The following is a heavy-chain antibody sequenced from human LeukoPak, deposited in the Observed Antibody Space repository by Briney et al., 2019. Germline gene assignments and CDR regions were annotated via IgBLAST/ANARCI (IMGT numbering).Heavy chain of an antibody. J-gene: IGHJ6*02. CDR1: GFTFSNYA. V-gene: IGHV3-23*01. CDR2: ISGSGGST. Sequence: GGSLRLSCAASGFTFSNYAMNWVSQAPGKGLQWVSGISGSGGSTYYADSVKGRFTISRDNSKNTLYLQMNSLRAEDTAVYYCAKESKSNYYQYYGMDVWGQGTTVTVSS. CDR3: AKESKSNYYQYYGMDV.